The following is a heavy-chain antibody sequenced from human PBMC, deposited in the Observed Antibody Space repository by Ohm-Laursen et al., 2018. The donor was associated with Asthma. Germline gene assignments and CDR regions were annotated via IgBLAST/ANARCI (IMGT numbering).Heavy chain of an antibody. D-gene: IGHD6-13*01. V-gene: IGHV3-33*06. CDR3: AKDVLGFVAAAQD. CDR2: IWYDGSIK. J-gene: IGHJ4*02. CDR1: GFTFNTYG. Sequence: SLRLSCTASGFTFNTYGMNWVRQAPGKGLEWVAVIWYDGSIKYYADSVNGRFTISRDNSKNTLYLQMNSLRAEDAAIYYCAKDVLGFVAAAQDWGQGTLVTVSS.